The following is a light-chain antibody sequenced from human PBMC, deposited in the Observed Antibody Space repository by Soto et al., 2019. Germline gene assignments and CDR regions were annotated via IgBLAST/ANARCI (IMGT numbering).Light chain of an antibody. CDR3: QSYDSSLSGSKV. J-gene: IGLJ1*01. V-gene: IGLV1-40*01. CDR1: SSNIGAGYD. Sequence: QSALTQPASVSGSPGQSITISCTGSSSNIGAGYDVHWYQQLPGTAPKLLIYGNSNRPSGVPDRFSGSKSGTSASLAITGLQAEDEADYYCQSYDSSLSGSKVFGTGTKLTVL. CDR2: GNS.